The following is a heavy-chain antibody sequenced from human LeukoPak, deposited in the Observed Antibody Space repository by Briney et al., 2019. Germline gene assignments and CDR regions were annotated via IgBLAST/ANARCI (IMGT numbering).Heavy chain of an antibody. D-gene: IGHD6-13*01. Sequence: ASVKVSCKASGYTFTSYGISWVRQAPGQGLEWMGWISAYNGNTSYAQKLQGRVTMTTDTSTSTAYMELRSLRSDDTAVYYCAREGSSSVDYYYGMDVWGQGTTVTVSS. J-gene: IGHJ6*02. CDR2: ISAYNGNT. V-gene: IGHV1-18*01. CDR3: AREGSSSVDYYYGMDV. CDR1: GYTFTSYG.